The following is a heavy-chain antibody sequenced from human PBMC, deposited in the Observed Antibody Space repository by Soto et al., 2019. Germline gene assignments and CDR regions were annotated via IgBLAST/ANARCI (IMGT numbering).Heavy chain of an antibody. D-gene: IGHD5-18*01. CDR1: GYTFTGYY. CDR3: ARVTGGYSYGYAY. J-gene: IGHJ4*02. Sequence: QVQLVQSGAEVKKPGASVKVSCKASGYTFTGYYLHWVRQAPGQGLEWMGWINPYSGDTSYAQKLQGRVTMTTDTSTSTAYMELRSLRSDDTAVYYCARVTGGYSYGYAYWGQGTLVTVSS. V-gene: IGHV1-2*02. CDR2: INPYSGDT.